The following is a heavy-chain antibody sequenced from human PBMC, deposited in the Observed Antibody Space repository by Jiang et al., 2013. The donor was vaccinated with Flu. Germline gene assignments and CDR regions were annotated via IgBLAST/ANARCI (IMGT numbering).Heavy chain of an antibody. D-gene: IGHD6-19*01. CDR2: TYYRSKWYD. Sequence: QTLSLTCAITGDSVSSKATAWNWIRQSPSRGLEWLGRTYYRSKWYDDYAVSVKSRITINPDTSKNQFSLQLNSVTPEDTAVYYCARALAVAGNAGWYYDLWGRGTLVTVSS. J-gene: IGHJ2*01. V-gene: IGHV6-1*01. CDR3: ARALAVAGNAGWYYDL. CDR1: GDSVSSKATA.